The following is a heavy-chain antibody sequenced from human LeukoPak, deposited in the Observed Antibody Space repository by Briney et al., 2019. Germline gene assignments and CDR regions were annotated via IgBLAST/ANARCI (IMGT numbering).Heavy chain of an antibody. D-gene: IGHD3-3*01. CDR1: GYTFTSYD. CDR2: MNPNSGNT. CDR3: VSITIFGVVSAFDI. Sequence: GASVKVSCKASGYTFTSYDINWVRQATGQGLEWMGWMNPNSGNTGYAQKFQGRVTITRNTSISTAYMELSSLRSDDTAVYYCVSITIFGVVSAFDIWGQGTMVTVSS. J-gene: IGHJ3*02. V-gene: IGHV1-8*03.